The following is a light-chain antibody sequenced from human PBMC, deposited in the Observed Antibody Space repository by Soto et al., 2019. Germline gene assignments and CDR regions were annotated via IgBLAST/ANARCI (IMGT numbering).Light chain of an antibody. V-gene: IGLV1-44*01. Sequence: QSVLTQPPAASGTPGLRVTISCSGGSSNIGSNAVSWYQQLPGTAPKLLIYSKYQRPSGVPDRFSGSKSGTSASLAISGLQSEDEADYYCAAWDDSLNGPYVVFGGGTKLTVL. CDR2: SKY. J-gene: IGLJ2*01. CDR3: AAWDDSLNGPYVV. CDR1: SSNIGSNA.